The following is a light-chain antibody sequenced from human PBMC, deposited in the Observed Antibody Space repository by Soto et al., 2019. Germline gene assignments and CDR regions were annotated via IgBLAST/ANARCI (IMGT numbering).Light chain of an antibody. CDR1: SSDVGSYTF. CDR2: DVN. Sequence: QSALTQPPSASGSPGQSVTISCTGTSSDVGSYTFVSWYQQYPGKAPKVLIYDVNKRPSGVPDRFSGSKSGNTASLTVSGLQSDDEADHFCSSYAGNNNVVFGGGTQLTVL. CDR3: SSYAGNNNVV. V-gene: IGLV2-8*01. J-gene: IGLJ2*01.